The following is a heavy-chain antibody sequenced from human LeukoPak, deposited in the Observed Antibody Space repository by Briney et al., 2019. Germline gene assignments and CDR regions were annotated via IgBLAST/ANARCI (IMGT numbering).Heavy chain of an antibody. CDR3: ATGVGATILDY. CDR1: GFTISSNY. J-gene: IGHJ4*02. V-gene: IGHV3-53*04. CDR2: IYSGGST. D-gene: IGHD1-26*01. Sequence: PGGSLRLSCAASGFTISSNYMSWVRQAPGKGLEWVSVIYSGGSTYYADSVKGRFTISRHNSKNTLYLQMNSLRAEDTAVYYCATGVGATILDYWGQGTLVTVSS.